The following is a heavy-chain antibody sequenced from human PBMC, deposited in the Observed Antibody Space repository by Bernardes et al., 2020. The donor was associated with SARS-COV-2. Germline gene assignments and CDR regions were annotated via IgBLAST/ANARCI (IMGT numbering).Heavy chain of an antibody. D-gene: IGHD3-22*01. V-gene: IGHV3-11*01. CDR1: EVTFSDYY. Sequence: VEALFLSCAASEVTFSDYYMSWIRQAPGKGLEWVSFISSSGSTIYYADSVKGRFTISRDNAKNSLYLEMNSLTAEDTAVYYCARGHDSSGYYPNRGGYYYGMDVWGQGTTVTVSS. CDR2: ISSSGSTI. CDR3: ARGHDSSGYYPNRGGYYYGMDV. J-gene: IGHJ6*02.